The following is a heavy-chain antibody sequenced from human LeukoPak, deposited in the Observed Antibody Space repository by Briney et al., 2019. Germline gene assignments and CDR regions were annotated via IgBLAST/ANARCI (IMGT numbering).Heavy chain of an antibody. CDR1: GGSISSGSYY. D-gene: IGHD3-22*01. CDR2: IYTSGST. CDR3: ARTSYYYDSSGYYYYFDY. V-gene: IGHV4-61*02. Sequence: SQTLSLTCIVSGGSISSGSYYWSWIRQPAGKGLEWIGRIYTSGSTNYNPSLKSRVTISVDTSKNQFSLKLSSVTAADTAVYYCARTSYYYDSSGYYYYFDYWGQGTLVTVSS. J-gene: IGHJ4*02.